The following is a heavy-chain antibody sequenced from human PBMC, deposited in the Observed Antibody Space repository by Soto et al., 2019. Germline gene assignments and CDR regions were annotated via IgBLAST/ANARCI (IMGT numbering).Heavy chain of an antibody. D-gene: IGHD6-19*01. CDR2: INPSGGGT. CDR3: ARGHTDWYSSTSRTETLFDY. Sequence: GASVKVSCKASGYTFTTHYIHWVRQVPGQGLEWMGMINPSGGGTSSAQKFQGRVTLTRDTSTSTVYMELSSLRAEDTAAYYCARGHTDWYSSTSRTETLFDYWGQGTVVTVSS. V-gene: IGHV1-46*01. J-gene: IGHJ4*02. CDR1: GYTFTTHY.